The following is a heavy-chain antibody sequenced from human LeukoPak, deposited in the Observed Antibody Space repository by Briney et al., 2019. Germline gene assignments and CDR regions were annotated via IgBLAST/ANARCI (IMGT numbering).Heavy chain of an antibody. D-gene: IGHD3-16*01. J-gene: IGHJ3*02. V-gene: IGHV1-8*01. CDR1: GYTFPKYD. CDR3: AKVGLGNSAIHI. Sequence: ASVKVSCKASGYTFPKYDINWVRQATGQGLEWMGWMNFNSGNTGYAQKFQGRVTMTTNTAISTVYMELSSLKSEDTAIYYCAKVGLGNSAIHIWGQGTMVTVSS. CDR2: MNFNSGNT.